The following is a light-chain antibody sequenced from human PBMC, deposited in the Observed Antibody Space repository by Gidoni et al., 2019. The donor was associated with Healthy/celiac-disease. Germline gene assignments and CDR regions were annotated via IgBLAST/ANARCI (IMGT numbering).Light chain of an antibody. CDR1: SPNIGNNY. J-gene: IGLJ3*02. CDR2: ENN. CDR3: GTWDSSLSAGV. V-gene: IGLV1-51*02. Sequence: QSVLTQPPSVSAAPGQQVTISCSGSSPNIGNNYVSWYQQLPGTAPKLLIYENNKRPSGIPDRFSGSKSGTSATLGITGLQTGDEADYYCGTWDSSLSAGVFGGGTKLTVL.